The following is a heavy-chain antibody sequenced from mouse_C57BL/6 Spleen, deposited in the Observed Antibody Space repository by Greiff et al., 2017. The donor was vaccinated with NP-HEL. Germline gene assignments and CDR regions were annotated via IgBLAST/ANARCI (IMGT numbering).Heavy chain of an antibody. CDR2: ISYDGSN. D-gene: IGHD2-4*01. CDR1: GYSITSGYY. J-gene: IGHJ3*01. Sequence: VQLKESGPGLVKPSQSLSLTCSVTGYSITSGYYWNWIRQFPGNKLEWMGYISYDGSNNYNPSLKNRISITRDTSKNQFFLKLNSVTTEDTATYYCAREDDYDPSFAYWGQGTLVTVSA. V-gene: IGHV3-6*01. CDR3: AREDDYDPSFAY.